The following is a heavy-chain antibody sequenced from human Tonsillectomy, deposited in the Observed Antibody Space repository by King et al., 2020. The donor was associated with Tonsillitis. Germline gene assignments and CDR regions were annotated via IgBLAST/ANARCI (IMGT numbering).Heavy chain of an antibody. J-gene: IGHJ4*02. V-gene: IGHV3-48*01. D-gene: IGHD4-17*01. CDR1: GFTFSSYS. Sequence: VGWGGGLVQPGGSLGLSCAAAGFTFSSYSMNWVRQSPWRWLDLCSYISSISSTIYYAYSLKGRFTISRDNAKNSLYLRMNSRRAEDTAVYYCARADYGDLGYFDYWGQGTLVTVSS. CDR3: ARADYGDLGYFDY. CDR2: ISSISSTI.